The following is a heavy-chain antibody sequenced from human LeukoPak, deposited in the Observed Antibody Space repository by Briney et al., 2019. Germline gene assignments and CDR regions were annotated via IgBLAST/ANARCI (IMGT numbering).Heavy chain of an antibody. D-gene: IGHD5-12*01. CDR3: VKSLVATLYHFDY. CDR2: ISRNGGNT. V-gene: IGHV3-64D*09. CDR1: GFNFSSYA. J-gene: IGHJ4*02. Sequence: GGSLRLSCSASGFNFSSYAMHWVRQAPGKGLEYVSCISRNGGNTYYADSVKGRFTISRDNPKNTLYLQMTSLTAEDTALYYCVKSLVATLYHFDYWGQGTLVTVSS.